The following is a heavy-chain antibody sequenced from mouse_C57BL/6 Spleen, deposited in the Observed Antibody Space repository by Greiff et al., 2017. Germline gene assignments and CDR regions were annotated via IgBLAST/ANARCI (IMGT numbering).Heavy chain of an antibody. CDR3: ARSEGPYAMDY. Sequence: QVQLQQPGAELVRPGSSVKLSCKASGYTFTSYWMDWVKQRPGQGLEWIGNIYPSDSETHYNQKFKDKATVTVDKSSSTAYMQLSSLTSEDSAVYCCARSEGPYAMDYWGQGTSVTVSS. J-gene: IGHJ4*01. CDR1: GYTFTSYW. V-gene: IGHV1-61*01. CDR2: IYPSDSET.